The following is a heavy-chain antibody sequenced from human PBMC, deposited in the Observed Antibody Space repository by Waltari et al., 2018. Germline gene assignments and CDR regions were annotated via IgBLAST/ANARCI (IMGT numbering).Heavy chain of an antibody. Sequence: QVQLVQSGAEVKKPGASVKVSCKASGYTFTSYDINWVRQATGQGLEWMGWMNPNSGNTGYAQKCQGRVTMTRNTSISTAYMELSSLRSEDTAVYYCARVKPRYGGNPRWFDPWGQGTLVTVSS. J-gene: IGHJ5*02. CDR3: ARVKPRYGGNPRWFDP. CDR1: GYTFTSYD. CDR2: MNPNSGNT. V-gene: IGHV1-8*01. D-gene: IGHD4-17*01.